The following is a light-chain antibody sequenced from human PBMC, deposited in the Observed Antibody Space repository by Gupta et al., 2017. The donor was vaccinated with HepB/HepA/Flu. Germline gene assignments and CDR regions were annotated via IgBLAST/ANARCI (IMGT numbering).Light chain of an antibody. CDR1: QSVRSSY. Sequence: EIVLTQSPGTLSLSPGERATLSCRASQSVRSSYLAWYQQKPGQAPRLLIYGASSRATGIPDRFSGSGSGTDFTLTISRLEPEDFAAYYCQQDSSSLITFGQGTRLEIK. CDR2: GAS. J-gene: IGKJ5*01. CDR3: QQDSSSLIT. V-gene: IGKV3-20*01.